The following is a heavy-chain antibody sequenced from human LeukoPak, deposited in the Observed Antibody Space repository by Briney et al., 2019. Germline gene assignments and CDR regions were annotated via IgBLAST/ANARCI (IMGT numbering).Heavy chain of an antibody. J-gene: IGHJ4*02. D-gene: IGHD6-19*01. Sequence: GGSLRLSCAASGFTFSSYAMCWVRQAPGKGLEWVSAISGSGGSTYYADSVKGRFTISRDNSKNTLYLQMNSLRAEDTAVYYCAKDGAAYSSGRGDYWGQGTLVTVSS. CDR3: AKDGAAYSSGRGDY. CDR1: GFTFSSYA. CDR2: ISGSGGST. V-gene: IGHV3-23*01.